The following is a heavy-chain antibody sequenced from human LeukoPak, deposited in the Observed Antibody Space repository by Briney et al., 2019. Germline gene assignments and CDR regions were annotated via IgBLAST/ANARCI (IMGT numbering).Heavy chain of an antibody. D-gene: IGHD6-13*01. CDR1: GGSFSGYY. CDR2: INHSGST. Sequence: SETLSLTCAVYGGSFSGYYWSWIRQPPRKGLEWIGEINHSGSTNYNPSLKSRVTISVDTSKNQFSLKLSSVTAADTAVYYCARRGRETYSSRTTAFDYWGQGTLVTVSS. V-gene: IGHV4-34*01. J-gene: IGHJ4*02. CDR3: ARRGRETYSSRTTAFDY.